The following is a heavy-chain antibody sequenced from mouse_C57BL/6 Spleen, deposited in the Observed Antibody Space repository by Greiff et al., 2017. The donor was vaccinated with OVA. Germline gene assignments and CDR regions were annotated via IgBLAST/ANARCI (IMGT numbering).Heavy chain of an antibody. J-gene: IGHJ3*01. CDR2: INPGSGGT. V-gene: IGHV1-54*01. CDR1: GYAFTNYL. CDR3: ASEEGRFAY. Sequence: QVQLKESGAELVRPGTSVKVSCKASGYAFTNYLIEWVKQRPGQGLEWIGVINPGSGGTNYNEKFKGKATLTADKSSSTAYMQLSSLTSEDSAVYFCASEEGRFAYWGQGTLVTVSA.